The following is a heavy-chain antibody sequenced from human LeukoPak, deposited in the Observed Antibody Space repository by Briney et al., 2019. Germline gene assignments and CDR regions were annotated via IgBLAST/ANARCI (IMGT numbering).Heavy chain of an antibody. V-gene: IGHV3-30-3*01. CDR3: AREPPRPNRGSYSLVFDY. Sequence: GRSLRLSCAASGFTFSSYAMHWVRQAPGKGLEWVAVISYDGSNKYYADSVKGRFTISRDNSKNTLYLQMNSLRAEDTAVYYCAREPPRPNRGSYSLVFDYWGQGTLVTVSS. J-gene: IGHJ4*02. CDR1: GFTFSSYA. CDR2: ISYDGSNK. D-gene: IGHD1-26*01.